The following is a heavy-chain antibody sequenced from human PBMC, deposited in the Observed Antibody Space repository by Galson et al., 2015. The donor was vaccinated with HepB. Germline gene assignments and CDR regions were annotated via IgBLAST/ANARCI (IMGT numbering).Heavy chain of an antibody. V-gene: IGHV4-39*01. CDR1: GVSISGGQYY. Sequence: ETLSLTCAVSGVSISGGQYYWGWIRQSPTKGLDWIGSFYFGGRTYFSPSFQSRVAMSVDTSKNRFSLTLRSVTAADTAVYYCARPLVLNGRFTPGVGPFHIWGHGTMVTVSA. D-gene: IGHD2-8*01. CDR2: FYFGGRT. CDR3: ARPLVLNGRFTPGVGPFHI. J-gene: IGHJ3*02.